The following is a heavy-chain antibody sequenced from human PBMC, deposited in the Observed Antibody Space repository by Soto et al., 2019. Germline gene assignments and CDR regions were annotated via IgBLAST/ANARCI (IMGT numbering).Heavy chain of an antibody. CDR1: GFTFDDYT. J-gene: IGHJ5*02. D-gene: IGHD3-3*01. Sequence: GGSLRLSCAASGFTFDDYTMHWVRQAPGKGLEWVSLISWDGGSTYYADSVKGRFTISRDNSKNSLYLQMNSLRTEDTALYYCARDSFRDFWSGYSPYNWFDPWGQGTLVTVSS. CDR2: ISWDGGST. CDR3: ARDSFRDFWSGYSPYNWFDP. V-gene: IGHV3-43*01.